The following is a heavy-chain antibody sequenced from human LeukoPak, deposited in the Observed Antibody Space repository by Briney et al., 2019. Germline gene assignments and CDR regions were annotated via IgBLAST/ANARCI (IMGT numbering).Heavy chain of an antibody. J-gene: IGHJ4*02. CDR1: GYTFASYD. Sequence: GASVKVSCKASGYTFASYDVSWVRQAPGQGLEWMGRISAYNGNTNYAQKLQGRVIMTTDTSTSTAYMELRSLRSDDTAVYYCARDLGGATIDYWGQGTLVTVSS. CDR2: ISAYNGNT. V-gene: IGHV1-18*01. CDR3: ARDLGGATIDY. D-gene: IGHD4-17*01.